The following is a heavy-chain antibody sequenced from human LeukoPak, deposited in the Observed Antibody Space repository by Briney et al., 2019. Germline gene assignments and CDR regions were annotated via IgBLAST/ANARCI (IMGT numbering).Heavy chain of an antibody. CDR2: ISSDSSYI. Sequence: GGSLRLSCAASGFNFNTYTMNWVRQAPGKGLEWVSSISSDSSYIYYADAVHGRFTISRDNSKNTLYLQMNSLRAEDTAVYYCAREGTGSYYVIFDYWGQGTLVTDSS. J-gene: IGHJ4*02. CDR1: GFNFNTYT. V-gene: IGHV3-21*01. D-gene: IGHD1-26*01. CDR3: AREGTGSYYVIFDY.